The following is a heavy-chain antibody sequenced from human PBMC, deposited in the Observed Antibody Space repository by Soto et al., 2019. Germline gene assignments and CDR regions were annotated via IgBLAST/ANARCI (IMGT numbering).Heavy chain of an antibody. D-gene: IGHD2-2*01. V-gene: IGHV1-69*12. CDR2: IIPIFGTA. Sequence: QVQLVQSGAEVKKPGSSVKVSCKASGGTFSSYAISWVRQAPGQGLEWMGGIIPIFGTANYAQKFQGRVKVPADEAQGTAYLELSSLRSVDTAVYYCASRLSARFSCSLGTSCYADYYYYGMDVWGEGTTVTVSS. CDR3: ASRLSARFSCSLGTSCYADYYYYGMDV. J-gene: IGHJ6*04. CDR1: GGTFSSYA.